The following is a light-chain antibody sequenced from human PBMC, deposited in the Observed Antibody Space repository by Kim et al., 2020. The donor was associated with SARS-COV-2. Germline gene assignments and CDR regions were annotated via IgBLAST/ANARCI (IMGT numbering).Light chain of an antibody. J-gene: IGKJ1*01. CDR3: KQYETYWT. Sequence: DIQMTQSPSTLSAFVGDRVTMTCRASQSVDGWLAWYQQKPGKAPRLLIYQASKLASGVPSRFSGSGSGTYFTLTVSNLQSDDSAVYYCKQYETYWTFGPGTKVDIK. CDR2: QAS. V-gene: IGKV1-5*03. CDR1: QSVDGW.